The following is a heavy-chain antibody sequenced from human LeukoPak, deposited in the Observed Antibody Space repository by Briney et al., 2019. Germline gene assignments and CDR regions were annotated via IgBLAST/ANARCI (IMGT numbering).Heavy chain of an antibody. CDR3: ATGSPATAAFGY. J-gene: IGHJ4*02. D-gene: IGHD2-21*02. V-gene: IGHV3-21*01. Sequence: GGSLRLSCAASGVTLSSYSMSGDRQAPGKGRGWGSSMSSSSSEINYADSVKGGFTIYRDNAKKTLYLHMNSLRAEDTAVYYCATGSPATAAFGYWGQGTLVTVSS. CDR2: MSSSSSEI. CDR1: GVTLSSYS.